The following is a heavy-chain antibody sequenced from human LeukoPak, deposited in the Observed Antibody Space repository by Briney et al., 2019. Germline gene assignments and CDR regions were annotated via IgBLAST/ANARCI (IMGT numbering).Heavy chain of an antibody. CDR2: INPNSGGT. D-gene: IGHD3-3*01. J-gene: IGHJ4*02. V-gene: IGHV1-2*02. CDR1: GYTFTGYY. Sequence: ASVKVSCKASGYTFTGYYMHWVRQAPGQGLEWMGWINPNSGGTNYAQKFQGRVTMTRDTSISTAYMELSRLRSDDTAVYYRARVCDRVSDFSPGYWGQGTLVTVSS. CDR3: ARVCDRVSDFSPGY.